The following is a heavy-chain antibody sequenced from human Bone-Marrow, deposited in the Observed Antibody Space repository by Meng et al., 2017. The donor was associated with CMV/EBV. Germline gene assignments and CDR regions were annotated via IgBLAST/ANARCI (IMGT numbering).Heavy chain of an antibody. CDR2: ISGSGGST. J-gene: IGHJ4*02. V-gene: IGHV3-23*01. CDR3: ARDIPTVVTTFDF. Sequence: GESLKISCAASGFTFSSYAMSWVRQAPGKGLEWVSAISGSGGSTYYADSVKGRFTISRDNSKNTLYLQMNSLRAEDTAVYYCARDIPTVVTTFDFWGQGTLVTVSS. D-gene: IGHD4-23*01. CDR1: GFTFSSYA.